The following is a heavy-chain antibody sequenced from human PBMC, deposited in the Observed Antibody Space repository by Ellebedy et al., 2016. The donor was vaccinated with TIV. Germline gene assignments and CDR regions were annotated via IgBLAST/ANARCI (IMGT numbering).Heavy chain of an antibody. J-gene: IGHJ4*02. CDR1: GFTFSSYW. CDR2: IKQDGSEK. V-gene: IGHV3-7*03. D-gene: IGHD6-19*01. Sequence: PGGSLRLSCAASGFTFSSYWMNRVRQAPGKGLEWVANIKQDGSEKYYVDSVKGRFTISRDNTKNSLYLQMNSLRAEDTAVYYCSFSRLVPYWGQGTLVTVSS. CDR3: SFSRLVPY.